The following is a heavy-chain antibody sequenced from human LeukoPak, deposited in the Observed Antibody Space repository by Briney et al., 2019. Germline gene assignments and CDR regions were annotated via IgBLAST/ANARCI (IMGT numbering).Heavy chain of an antibody. CDR1: GFTFSSYW. CDR3: ARDRRGGPITGTPRPTTYGMDV. D-gene: IGHD1-20*01. Sequence: GGSLRLSCAASGFTFSSYWMSWVRQAPGKGLEWVANIKQDGSEKYYVDSVKGRFTISRDNAKNSLYLQMNSLRAEDTAVYYCARDRRGGPITGTPRPTTYGMDVWGQGTTVTVSS. J-gene: IGHJ6*02. V-gene: IGHV3-7*05. CDR2: IKQDGSEK.